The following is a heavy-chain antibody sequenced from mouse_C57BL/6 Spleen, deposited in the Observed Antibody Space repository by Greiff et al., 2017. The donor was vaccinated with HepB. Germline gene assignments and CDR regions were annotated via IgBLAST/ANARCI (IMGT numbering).Heavy chain of an antibody. J-gene: IGHJ3*01. Sequence: VQLQQSGPELVKPGASVKISCKASGYTFTDYYMNWVKQSHGKSLEWIGDINPNNGGTSYNQKFKGKATLTVDKSSSTAYMELRSLTSEDSAVYYCARSLYYGSSLAWFAYWGQGTLVTVPA. D-gene: IGHD1-1*01. CDR2: INPNNGGT. CDR3: ARSLYYGSSLAWFAY. CDR1: GYTFTDYY. V-gene: IGHV1-26*01.